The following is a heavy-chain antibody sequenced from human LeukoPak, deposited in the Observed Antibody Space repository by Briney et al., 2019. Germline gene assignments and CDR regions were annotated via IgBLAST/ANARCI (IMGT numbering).Heavy chain of an antibody. V-gene: IGHV3-23*01. CDR2: IGGSGGST. CDR1: GFAFSSCV. CDR3: AKDFGVVGAYSSRWLDP. D-gene: IGHD1-26*01. Sequence: PGGSLRLSCAASGFAFSSCVMSWVRQAPGKGLEWVSAIGGSGGSTSYADSVKGQFTISRDNSKNTLYLQMNSLRAEDTAVYYCAKDFGVVGAYSSRWLDPWGQGTLVTVSS. J-gene: IGHJ5*02.